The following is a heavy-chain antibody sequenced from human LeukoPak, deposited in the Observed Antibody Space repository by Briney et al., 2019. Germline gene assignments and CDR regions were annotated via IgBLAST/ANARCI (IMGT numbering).Heavy chain of an antibody. V-gene: IGHV4-34*01. CDR1: GGSFSGYY. CDR2: INHSGST. Sequence: SETLSLTCAVYGGSFSGYYRSWIRQPPGKGLEWIGEINHSGSTNYNPSLKSRVTISVDTSKNQFSLKLSSVAAADTAVYYCARGARPYYDFWSGYPGNWFDPWGQGTLVTVSS. CDR3: ARGARPYYDFWSGYPGNWFDP. J-gene: IGHJ5*02. D-gene: IGHD3-3*01.